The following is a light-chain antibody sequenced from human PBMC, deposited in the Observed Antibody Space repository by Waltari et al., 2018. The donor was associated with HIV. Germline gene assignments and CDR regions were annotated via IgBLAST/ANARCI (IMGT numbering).Light chain of an antibody. Sequence: QSALTQPASVSGSPGQSITISCTGTSSDVGAYNFVSWYQQHPGKDPKLMIYDVSSRPSGVSERFSGSKSGNTASLTISGLQAEDEADYYCGSYTSSSTLVFGGGTKLTVL. V-gene: IGLV2-14*03. CDR3: GSYTSSSTLV. J-gene: IGLJ3*02. CDR1: SSDVGAYNF. CDR2: DVS.